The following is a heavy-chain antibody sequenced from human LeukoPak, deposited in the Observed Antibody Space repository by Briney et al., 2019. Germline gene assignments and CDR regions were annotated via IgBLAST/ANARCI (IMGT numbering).Heavy chain of an antibody. Sequence: IYYSGSTYNTPSLESRVVISVDTSRNQFSLKLASVTATDTAVYYCARQGVVGATGFDFWGQGILVTVSS. V-gene: IGHV4-39*01. CDR2: IYYSGST. J-gene: IGHJ4*02. D-gene: IGHD1-26*01. CDR3: ARQGVVGATGFDF.